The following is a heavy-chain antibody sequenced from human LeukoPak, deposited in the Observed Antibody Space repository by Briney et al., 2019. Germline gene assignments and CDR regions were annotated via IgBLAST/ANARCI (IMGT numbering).Heavy chain of an antibody. D-gene: IGHD6-19*01. J-gene: IGHJ4*02. CDR2: IIPIFGTA. Sequence: GASVKVSRKASGYTFTSYYMHWVRQAPGQGLEWMGGIIPIFGTANYAQKFQGRVTITADESTSTAYMELSSLRSEDTAVYYCARSGYSSGWYVLGYWGQGTLVTVSS. CDR3: ARSGYSSGWYVLGY. V-gene: IGHV1-69*13. CDR1: GYTFTSYY.